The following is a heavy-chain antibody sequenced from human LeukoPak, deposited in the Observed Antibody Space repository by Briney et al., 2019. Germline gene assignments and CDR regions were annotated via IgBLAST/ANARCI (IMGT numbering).Heavy chain of an antibody. V-gene: IGHV4-39*01. J-gene: IGHJ4*02. D-gene: IGHD6-6*01. CDR3: ARLWDSRSYYFDY. CDR1: GGSISSSSYY. CDR2: LYYSGST. Sequence: PSETLPLTCTVSGGSISSSSYYWGWIRQPPGKGLEWIGSLYYSGSTYYNPSLKSRVTLSVDTSNNQFSLKLSSVTAADTAVYYCARLWDSRSYYFDYWGQGTLVTVSS.